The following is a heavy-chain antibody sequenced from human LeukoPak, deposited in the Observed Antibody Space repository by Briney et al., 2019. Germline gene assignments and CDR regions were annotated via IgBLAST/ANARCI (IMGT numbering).Heavy chain of an antibody. Sequence: SETLSLTCTVSGGSISSSSYYWGWIRQPPGKGLEWLGSIYYSGSTYYNPSLKSRVTISVDTSKNQFSLKLSSVTAADTAVYYCARQTGAAAGYGDWFDPWGQGTLVTVSS. CDR2: IYYSGST. J-gene: IGHJ5*02. CDR3: ARQTGAAAGYGDWFDP. V-gene: IGHV4-39*01. D-gene: IGHD6-13*01. CDR1: GGSISSSSYY.